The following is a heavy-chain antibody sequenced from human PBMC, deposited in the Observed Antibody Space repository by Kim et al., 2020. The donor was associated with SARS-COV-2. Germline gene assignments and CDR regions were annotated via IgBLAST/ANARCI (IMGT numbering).Heavy chain of an antibody. J-gene: IGHJ4*02. Sequence: HCHPSLKHRVHISVDTSKNQFSLKLSCVTAADTAVYYCARERESRFDYWGQGTLVTVSS. V-gene: IGHV4-31*02. D-gene: IGHD3-10*01. CDR3: ARERESRFDY.